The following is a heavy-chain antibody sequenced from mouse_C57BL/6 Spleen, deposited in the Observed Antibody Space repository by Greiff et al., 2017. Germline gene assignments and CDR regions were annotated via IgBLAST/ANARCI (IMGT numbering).Heavy chain of an antibody. CDR2: INPSSGYT. Sequence: QVQLKQSGAELARPGASVKMSCKASGYTFTSYTMHWVKQRPGQGLEWIGYINPSSGYTKYNQKFKDKATLTADKSSSTAYMQLSSLTSEDSAVYYCARDYGSDWYFDVWGTGTTVTVSS. V-gene: IGHV1-4*01. J-gene: IGHJ1*03. CDR1: GYTFTSYT. CDR3: ARDYGSDWYFDV. D-gene: IGHD1-1*01.